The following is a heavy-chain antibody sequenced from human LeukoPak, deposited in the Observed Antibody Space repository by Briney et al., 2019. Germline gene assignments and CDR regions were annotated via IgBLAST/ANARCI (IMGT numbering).Heavy chain of an antibody. Sequence: SETLSLTCTVSGGSISSGDYYWSWIRQPPGKGLEWIGYIYYSGSTYYNPSLKSRVTISVDTSKNQFSLKPSSVTAADTAVYYCARVCEEATPHEIYYFDYWGQGTLVTVSS. CDR2: IYYSGST. D-gene: IGHD5-12*01. V-gene: IGHV4-30-4*01. CDR3: ARVCEEATPHEIYYFDY. CDR1: GGSISSGDYY. J-gene: IGHJ4*02.